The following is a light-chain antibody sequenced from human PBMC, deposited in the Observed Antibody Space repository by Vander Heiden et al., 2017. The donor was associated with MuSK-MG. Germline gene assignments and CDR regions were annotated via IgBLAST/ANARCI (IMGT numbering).Light chain of an antibody. J-gene: IGKJ4*01. CDR3: QQDGTAKV. CDR1: QDVSGNQ. V-gene: IGKV3-20*01. CDR2: GAS. Sequence: EIVLTQSPGTLSLSPGERATLSCRARQDVSGNQLAWYQQKPGQAPRVLIYGASTRATGIPDRFSGSGSGTDFTLTISRLEPEDFAVYYCQQDGTAKVFGGGTRVEIK.